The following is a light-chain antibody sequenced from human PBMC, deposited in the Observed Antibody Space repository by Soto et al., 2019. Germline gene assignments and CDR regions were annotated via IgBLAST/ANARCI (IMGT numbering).Light chain of an antibody. J-gene: IGLJ2*01. CDR3: SSYTSSSTLVV. CDR2: EVS. CDR1: SSDVGGYNY. V-gene: IGLV2-14*01. Sequence: QSALTQPASVSGSPGKSITISCTGTSSDVGGYNYVSWYQQHPGKAPKLMIYEVSNRPSGVSNRFSGSKSVNTASLTISGLQAEDEADYYCSSYTSSSTLVVFGGGTKLTVL.